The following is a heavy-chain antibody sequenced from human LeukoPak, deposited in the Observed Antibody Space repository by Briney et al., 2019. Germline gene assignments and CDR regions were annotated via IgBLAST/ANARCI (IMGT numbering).Heavy chain of an antibody. J-gene: IGHJ3*02. CDR1: VYTFTGYY. CDR2: INPNSGGT. Sequence: ASVKVSCKASVYTFTGYYMHWVRQAPGQGLEWRGRINPNSGGTNYAQKFQGRVTMATDTSISTAYMELSRLRSDDTAVYYCARVWGIVGASDAFDIWGQGTMVTVSS. CDR3: ARVWGIVGASDAFDI. D-gene: IGHD1-26*01. V-gene: IGHV1-2*06.